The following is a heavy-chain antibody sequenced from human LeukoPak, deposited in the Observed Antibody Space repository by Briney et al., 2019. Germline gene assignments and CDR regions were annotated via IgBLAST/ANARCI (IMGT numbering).Heavy chain of an antibody. CDR2: INPNSGGT. CDR1: GYTFTGYY. Sequence: ASVKVSCKASGYTFTGYYMHWVRQAPGQGLEWMGWINPNSGGTNYAQKFQGRVTMTRDTSISTAYMELSRLRSDDTAVYYCVRSGGFVVVTATEFDYWGQGTLVTVSS. CDR3: VRSGGFVVVTATEFDY. D-gene: IGHD2-21*02. J-gene: IGHJ4*02. V-gene: IGHV1-2*02.